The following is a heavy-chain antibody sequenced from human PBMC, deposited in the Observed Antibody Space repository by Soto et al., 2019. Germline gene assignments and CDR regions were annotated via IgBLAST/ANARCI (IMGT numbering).Heavy chain of an antibody. V-gene: IGHV4-34*01. CDR2: INNSGNT. Sequence: SETLCLTCAVYGGSFSGYYWSWIRQSPGKGLEWIGEINNSGNTKYNPSLESRVTISLDTSKNQFSLKLSSVTAADTAVYYCARVLERSDFWSGSIPLYYMDVWGQGTPVTVSS. CDR1: GGSFSGYY. J-gene: IGHJ6*03. CDR3: ARVLERSDFWSGSIPLYYMDV. D-gene: IGHD3-3*01.